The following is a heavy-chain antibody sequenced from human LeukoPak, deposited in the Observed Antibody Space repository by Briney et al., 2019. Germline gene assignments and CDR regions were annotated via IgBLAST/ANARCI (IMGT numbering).Heavy chain of an antibody. J-gene: IGHJ4*02. D-gene: IGHD5-18*01. CDR2: IRSTTDGGTT. V-gene: IGHV3-15*01. Sequence: PGGSLRLSCAVSGFTFTKAWMNWVRQTPGKGLEWVGRIRSTTDGGTTDYAAPVKGRFTISRDDSRNTLYLQMNNLKTDDTGRYFCTTDGYGWGQIDFWGQGTLVIVAS. CDR1: GFTFTKAW. CDR3: TTDGYGWGQIDF.